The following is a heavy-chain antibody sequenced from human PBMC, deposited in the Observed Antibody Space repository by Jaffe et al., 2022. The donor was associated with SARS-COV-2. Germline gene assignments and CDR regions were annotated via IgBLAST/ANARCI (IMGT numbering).Heavy chain of an antibody. Sequence: EVQLVESGGGLVQPGGSLRLSCAASGFTFSTYSMNWVRQAPGKGLEWVSYISTTSSAIYYADSVKGRFTISRDNAKNSLYLQMNSLRAEDTAVYYCARGEVGSGQQFDYWGQGTLVTVSS. D-gene: IGHD3-10*01. CDR2: ISTTSSAI. CDR1: GFTFSTYS. CDR3: ARGEVGSGQQFDY. J-gene: IGHJ4*02. V-gene: IGHV3-48*01.